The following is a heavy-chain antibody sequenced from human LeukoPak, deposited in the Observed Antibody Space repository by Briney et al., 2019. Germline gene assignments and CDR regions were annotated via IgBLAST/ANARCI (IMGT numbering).Heavy chain of an antibody. Sequence: SETLSLTCTVSGGSIRSYLWNWIRQPAGKGLEWIGHIYSSDNTSYNPSLKSRVTMSVDTSKNQFTLKLTSVTAADTAVYYCARRVEYNYGFRFDPWGQGTLVTVPS. D-gene: IGHD5-18*01. CDR2: IYSSDNT. J-gene: IGHJ5*02. CDR3: ARRVEYNYGFRFDP. V-gene: IGHV4-4*07. CDR1: GGSIRSYL.